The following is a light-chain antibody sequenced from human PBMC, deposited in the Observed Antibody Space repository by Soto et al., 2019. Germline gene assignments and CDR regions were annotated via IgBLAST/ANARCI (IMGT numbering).Light chain of an antibody. CDR1: SSDIGGYDY. V-gene: IGLV2-14*01. Sequence: QSALTQPASVSGSPGQSITLSCTGTSSDIGGYDYVSWYQRHPGKAPKLIIYDVNNRPSGGSNRFSGSKSGNTASLTISGLEAEDEADYDCTSYASGSSHVVFGGGTKLTVL. J-gene: IGLJ2*01. CDR2: DVN. CDR3: TSYASGSSHVV.